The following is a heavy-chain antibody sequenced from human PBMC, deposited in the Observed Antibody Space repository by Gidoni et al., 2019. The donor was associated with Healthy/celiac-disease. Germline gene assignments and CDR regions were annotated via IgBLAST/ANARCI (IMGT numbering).Heavy chain of an antibody. CDR3: AKDTIPIWFGDGNYMDV. J-gene: IGHJ6*03. V-gene: IGHV3-23*01. CDR1: GFTFSSYA. Sequence: EVQLLESGGGLVQPGGSLRLSCAASGFTFSSYAMSWVRQAPGKGLEWVSAISGSGGSTYYADSVKGRFTISRDNSKNTLYLQMNSLRAEDTAVYYCAKDTIPIWFGDGNYMDVWGKGTTVTVSS. CDR2: ISGSGGST. D-gene: IGHD3-10*01.